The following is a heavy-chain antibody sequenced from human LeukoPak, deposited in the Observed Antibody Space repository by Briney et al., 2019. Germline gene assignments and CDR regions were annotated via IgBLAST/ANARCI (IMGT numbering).Heavy chain of an antibody. J-gene: IGHJ4*02. CDR3: ARHRGSSSLFDY. Sequence: SEALSLTCTVSGGSISSNDYYWDWIRQPPGMGLEYIGSIYYSGSTYYNPSLKSRVTISVDTSKNQFSLKLSSVTAADTAVYYCARHRGSSSLFDYWGQGTLVTVSS. D-gene: IGHD6-6*01. CDR1: GGSISSNDYY. V-gene: IGHV4-39*01. CDR2: IYYSGST.